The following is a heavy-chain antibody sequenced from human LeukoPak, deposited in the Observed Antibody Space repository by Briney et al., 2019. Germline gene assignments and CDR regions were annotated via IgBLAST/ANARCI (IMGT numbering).Heavy chain of an antibody. D-gene: IGHD5-18*01. Sequence: GGSLRLSCVASGFTFTNYWMSWVRQAPGKGLEWVANIKQDGSDKYYVDSVKGRFTISRNNAKNSLYLQMNSLRAEDTAVYYCATGGYYHVYWGQGTLVTVSS. CDR2: IKQDGSDK. CDR1: GFTFTNYW. CDR3: ATGGYYHVY. J-gene: IGHJ4*02. V-gene: IGHV3-7*01.